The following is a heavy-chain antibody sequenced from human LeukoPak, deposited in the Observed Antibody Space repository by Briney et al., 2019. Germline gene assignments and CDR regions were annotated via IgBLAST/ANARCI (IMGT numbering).Heavy chain of an antibody. V-gene: IGHV3-7*01. CDR3: ARVGRTQVVAATTY. CDR2: IKQDGSEK. J-gene: IGHJ4*02. Sequence: GGPLRLSCAASGFTFSSYWMSWVRQAPGKGLEWVANIKQDGSEKYYVDSVKGRFTISRDNAKNSLYLQMNSLRAEDTAVYYCARVGRTQVVAATTYWGQGTLVTVSS. CDR1: GFTFSSYW. D-gene: IGHD2-15*01.